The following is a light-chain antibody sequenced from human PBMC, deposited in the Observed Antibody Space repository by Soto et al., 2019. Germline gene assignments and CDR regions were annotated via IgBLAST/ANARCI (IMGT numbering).Light chain of an antibody. Sequence: EIVLTQSPGTLSLSPGERATLSCRASQSVSSSYIAWYQQKPGQAPRPLIYGASSRATGIPDRFSGSGSGTDFSLTISRLEPEDFAVYYCQQYGSSPRTFGQGTKVDIK. CDR2: GAS. V-gene: IGKV3-20*01. CDR3: QQYGSSPRT. CDR1: QSVSSSY. J-gene: IGKJ1*01.